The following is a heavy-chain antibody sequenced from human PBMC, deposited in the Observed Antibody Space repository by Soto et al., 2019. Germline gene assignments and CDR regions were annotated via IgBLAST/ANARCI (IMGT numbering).Heavy chain of an antibody. D-gene: IGHD3-3*01. J-gene: IGHJ6*01. Sequence: VASVKVSCKASGGTFSSYAISWVRQAPGQGLEWMGGIIPIFGTANYAQKFQGRVTITADKYTSTAYMELSSLRSADTAEYYCARDARGINWSGYKSYDYGIEVWGEGTT. CDR1: GGTFSSYA. V-gene: IGHV1-69*06. CDR2: IIPIFGTA. CDR3: ARDARGINWSGYKSYDYGIEV.